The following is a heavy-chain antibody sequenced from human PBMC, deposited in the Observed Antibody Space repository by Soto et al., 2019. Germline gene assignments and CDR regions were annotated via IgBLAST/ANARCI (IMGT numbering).Heavy chain of an antibody. J-gene: IGHJ4*02. CDR1: GGSFSGYY. CDR3: ARGRTGVTAIPDRPMKYYFDY. V-gene: IGHV4-34*01. CDR2: INHSGST. Sequence: SETLSLTCAVYGGSFSGYYWSWIRQPPGKGLEWIGEINHSGSTNYNPSLKSRVTISVDTSKNQFSLKLSSVTAADTAVYYCARGRTGVTAIPDRPMKYYFDYWGQGTLVTVSS. D-gene: IGHD2-21*02.